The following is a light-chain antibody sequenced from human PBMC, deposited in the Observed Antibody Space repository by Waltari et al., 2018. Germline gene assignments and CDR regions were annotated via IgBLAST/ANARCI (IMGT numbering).Light chain of an antibody. CDR2: GAS. Sequence: DIVFTQFPGTLSLSPGERATLSCRASQSVSGSRLAWYQQRPGQAPRLLIYGASNRATRIPDRFSDSESGTDFALDISGLGPEDFAVYYCLQDGGSPRTFGQGTEVE. CDR3: LQDGGSPRT. V-gene: IGKV3-20*01. J-gene: IGKJ1*01. CDR1: QSVSGSR.